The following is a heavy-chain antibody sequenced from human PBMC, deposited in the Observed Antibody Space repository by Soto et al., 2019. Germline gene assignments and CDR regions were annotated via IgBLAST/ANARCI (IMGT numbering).Heavy chain of an antibody. V-gene: IGHV3-7*02. CDR1: GFTFSNYW. CDR3: ADPDSSDN. CDR2: IKPDGSDE. D-gene: IGHD3-22*01. Sequence: VQLVESGGALVQPGGSLRLSCAASGFTFSNYWMSWFRQAPGKTMEWVANIKPDGSDEYYLDSVKGRFTISRDNAKNSLFLQMNSLRVEDTAVYYCADPDSSDNWGQGTLVTVSS. J-gene: IGHJ4*02.